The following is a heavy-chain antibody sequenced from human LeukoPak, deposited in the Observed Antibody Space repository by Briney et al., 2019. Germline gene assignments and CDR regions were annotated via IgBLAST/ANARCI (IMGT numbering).Heavy chain of an antibody. V-gene: IGHV3-23*01. D-gene: IGHD1-1*01. CDR2: ISGSGDST. Sequence: GGSLRLSCAASGFTFSIYAMHWVRQAPGKGLEWVSGISGSGDSTYYADSVKGRFTISRDNFKNTVYLQMNSLRVEDTAVYYCAKGHSAHGTGFDGWGQGTLVIASS. CDR3: AKGHSAHGTGFDG. CDR1: GFTFSIYA. J-gene: IGHJ4*02.